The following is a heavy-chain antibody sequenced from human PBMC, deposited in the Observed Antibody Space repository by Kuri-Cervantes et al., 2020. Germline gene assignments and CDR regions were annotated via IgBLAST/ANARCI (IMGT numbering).Heavy chain of an antibody. CDR2: ISSSGSTI. J-gene: IGHJ6*02. Sequence: GGSLRLSCAASGFTFSDYYMSCIRQAPGKGLEWVSYISSSGSTIYYADSVKGRFTISRDNAKNSLYLQMNSLRDEDTAVYYCARLDILNYYYGMDVWGQGTTVTVSS. V-gene: IGHV3-11*04. CDR1: GFTFSDYY. CDR3: ARLDILNYYYGMDV. D-gene: IGHD3-9*01.